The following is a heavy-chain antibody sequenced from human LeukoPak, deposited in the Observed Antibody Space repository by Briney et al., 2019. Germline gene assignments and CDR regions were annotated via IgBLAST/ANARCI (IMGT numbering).Heavy chain of an antibody. Sequence: SETLSLTCTVSGGSISSYYWGWIRQPPGKGLEWIGSIYYSGSTYYNPSLKSRVTISVDTSKNQFSLKLTSVTAADTAVYYCARELYSGSYPDAFDIWGQGTLVTVSS. D-gene: IGHD1-26*01. CDR2: IYYSGST. CDR3: ARELYSGSYPDAFDI. J-gene: IGHJ3*02. CDR1: GGSISSYY. V-gene: IGHV4-39*07.